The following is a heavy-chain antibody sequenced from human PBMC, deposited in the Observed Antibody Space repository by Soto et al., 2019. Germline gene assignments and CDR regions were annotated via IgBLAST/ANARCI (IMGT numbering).Heavy chain of an antibody. V-gene: IGHV3-23*01. J-gene: IGHJ4*02. Sequence: EVQLLESGGGLVQPGGSLRLSCAASGFTFNNYAMGWVRQAPGKGLEWVSAITDSGDDTYYIDSVKGRFTISRDNSKSTLYLHMNSLRAEDTAIYYCAKWGSSSWSPHYYFDYWGQGTLVTVSS. CDR3: AKWGSSSWSPHYYFDY. D-gene: IGHD2-2*01. CDR1: GFTFNNYA. CDR2: ITDSGDDT.